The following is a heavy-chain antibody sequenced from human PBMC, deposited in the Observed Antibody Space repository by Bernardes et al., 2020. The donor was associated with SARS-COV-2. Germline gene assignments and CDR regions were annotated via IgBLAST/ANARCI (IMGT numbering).Heavy chain of an antibody. CDR1: GGSFSGYY. J-gene: IGHJ1*01. CDR3: ARVSNAALRYFQH. D-gene: IGHD3-16*01. Sequence: EPLSRTCAVYGGSFSGYYWRWIRPPPGKGLEWLGEINHSGSTNYNPSLKSRVTISVDTSKNQFSLKLSSVTAADTAVYYCARVSNAALRYFQHWGQGTLVTVSS. CDR2: INHSGST. V-gene: IGHV4-34*01.